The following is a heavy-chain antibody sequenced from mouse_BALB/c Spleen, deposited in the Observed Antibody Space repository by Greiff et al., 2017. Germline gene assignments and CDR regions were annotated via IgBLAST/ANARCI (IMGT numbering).Heavy chain of an antibody. CDR3: ARDLNLDAMDY. CDR2: IDPSDSYT. Sequence: QVQLQQPGAELVKPGASVKLSCKASGYTFTSYWMHWVKQRPGQGLEWIGEIDPSDSYTNYNQKFKGKATLTVDKSSSTAYMELSSLTSEDSAVYYCARDLNLDAMDYWGQGTSVTVSS. V-gene: IGHV1-69*02. CDR1: GYTFTSYW. J-gene: IGHJ4*01.